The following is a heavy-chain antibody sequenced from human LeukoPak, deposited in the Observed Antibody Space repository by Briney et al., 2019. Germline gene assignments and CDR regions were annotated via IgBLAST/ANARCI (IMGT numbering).Heavy chain of an antibody. CDR1: GGSVSSFY. Sequence: SETLSLTCTVSGGSVSSFYWSWIRQPPGKGLEWIGHIFYSGNTKYNPFFKSRASISVDTSKNQFSLKVTSVTAADTAVYYCARVNRGPPKPEMATTNYYYYYGMDVWGQGTTVTVSS. J-gene: IGHJ6*02. CDR2: IFYSGNT. V-gene: IGHV4-59*02. D-gene: IGHD5-24*01. CDR3: ARVNRGPPKPEMATTNYYYYYGMDV.